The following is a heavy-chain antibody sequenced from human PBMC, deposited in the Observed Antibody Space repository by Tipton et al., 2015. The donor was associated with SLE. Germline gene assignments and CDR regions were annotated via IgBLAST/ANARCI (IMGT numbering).Heavy chain of an antibody. V-gene: IGHV4-61*08. J-gene: IGHJ3*02. CDR2: IYYSGST. D-gene: IGHD2-15*01. CDR1: GGSISSGGYS. Sequence: TLSLTCAVSGGSISSGGYSWSWIRQPPGKGLEWIGYIYYSGSTNYNPSLKSRVTISVDTSKNQFSLKLSSVTAADTAVYYCARAYCSGGSCYSAFDIWGQGTMVTVSS. CDR3: ARAYCSGGSCYSAFDI.